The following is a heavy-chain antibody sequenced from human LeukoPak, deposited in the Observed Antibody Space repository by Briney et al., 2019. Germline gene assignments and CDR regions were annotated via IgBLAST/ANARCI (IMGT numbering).Heavy chain of an antibody. D-gene: IGHD1-26*01. CDR3: ARGDSGSYYIFDY. Sequence: PGGSLRLSCAASGFTFSSYSMNWVRQAPGKGLEWVSSISSSSSYIYYADSVKGRFTISRDNAKNSLYLQMNSLRAEDTAVYYCARGDSGSYYIFDYWGQGTLVTVSS. J-gene: IGHJ4*02. CDR2: ISSSSSYI. CDR1: GFTFSSYS. V-gene: IGHV3-21*04.